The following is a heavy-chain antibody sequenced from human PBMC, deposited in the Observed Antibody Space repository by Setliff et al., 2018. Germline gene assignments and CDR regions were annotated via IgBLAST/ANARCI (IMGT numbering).Heavy chain of an antibody. CDR3: ARGRGPDIVVTIPGDY. D-gene: IGHD2-15*01. V-gene: IGHV1-18*01. CDR2: NSA. Sequence: GASVKVSCKASGYSFPSYGISWVRQAPGQGLEWMGWNSAYAQKFQGRVTMTTDTPTTTAYMELKTLRSDDTAVYYCARGRGPDIVVTIPGDYWGQGTQVTVSS. J-gene: IGHJ4*02. CDR1: GYSFPSYG.